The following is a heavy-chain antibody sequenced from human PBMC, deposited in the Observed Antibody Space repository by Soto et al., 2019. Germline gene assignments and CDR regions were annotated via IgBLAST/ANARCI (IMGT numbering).Heavy chain of an antibody. D-gene: IGHD3-3*01. CDR2: ISAYNGNT. V-gene: IGHV1-18*01. CDR3: ARRSAENTPYYDFWSGYYGSYYYYYMDV. Sequence: ASVKVSCKASGYTFTSYGISWVRQAPGQGLEWMGWISAYNGNTNYAQKLQGRVTMTTDTSTSTAYMELRSLRSDDTAAYYCARRSAENTPYYDFWSGYYGSYYYYYMDVWGKGTTVTVSS. CDR1: GYTFTSYG. J-gene: IGHJ6*03.